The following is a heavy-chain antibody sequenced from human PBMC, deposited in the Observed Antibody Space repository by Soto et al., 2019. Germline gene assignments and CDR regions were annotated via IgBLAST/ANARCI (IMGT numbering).Heavy chain of an antibody. CDR2: IYWDDDK. J-gene: IGHJ2*01. CDR1: GFSLSTSGVG. CDR3: AHSLYYYDSSGYYGDWYFDL. Sequence: QITLKESGPTLVKPTQTLTLTCTFSGFSLSTSGVGVGWIRQPPGKALEWLALIYWDDDKRYSPSLKSRLTITKDTSKHQVVLTMTNMDPVDTATYYCAHSLYYYDSSGYYGDWYFDLWGRGTLVTVSS. D-gene: IGHD3-22*01. V-gene: IGHV2-5*02.